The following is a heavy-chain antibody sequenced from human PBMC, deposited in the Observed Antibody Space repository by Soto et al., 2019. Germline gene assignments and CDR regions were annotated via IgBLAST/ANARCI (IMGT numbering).Heavy chain of an antibody. CDR2: IKQDGSEK. D-gene: IGHD3-3*01. CDR3: ARAPGFRGDFGVVIPSFDP. Sequence: EVQLVESGGGLVQPGGSLRLSCAASGFTFSSYWMSWVRQAPGKGLEWVANIKQDGSEKYYVDSVKGRFTISRDNAKNSLYLQMNSLRAEDTAVYYCARAPGFRGDFGVVIPSFDPWGQGTLVTVSS. CDR1: GFTFSSYW. V-gene: IGHV3-7*03. J-gene: IGHJ5*02.